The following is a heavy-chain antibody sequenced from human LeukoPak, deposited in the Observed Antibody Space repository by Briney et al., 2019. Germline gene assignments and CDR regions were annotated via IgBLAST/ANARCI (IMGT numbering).Heavy chain of an antibody. CDR1: GYTFTDYY. CDR3: ARGPSVSVLPYFYYYMDV. CDR2: INPNTGGT. J-gene: IGHJ6*03. D-gene: IGHD3-10*02. Sequence: GASVKVSCKASGYTFTDYYMHWVRQAPGQGLEWMGWINPNTGGTNYAQNFQGRVTMTRDTSISTAYMELSRLRSDDTAVYYCARGPSVSVLPYFYYYMDVWGKGTTVTVSS. V-gene: IGHV1-2*02.